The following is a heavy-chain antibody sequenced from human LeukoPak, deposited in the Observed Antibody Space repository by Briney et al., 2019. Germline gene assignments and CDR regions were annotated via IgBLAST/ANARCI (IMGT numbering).Heavy chain of an antibody. CDR3: ARHPKKSLQMVVDY. CDR1: SGSISGSDYY. D-gene: IGHD4-11*01. Sequence: SETLSLTYTVSSGSISGSDYYWCWIRQPPGKGLEWIGSINYSGNTYYHSSLRSRVTISVDTSKNHFSLGLSSVTAADTAVYYCARHPKKSLQMVVDYWGQGTLVTVSS. J-gene: IGHJ4*02. CDR2: INYSGNT. V-gene: IGHV4-39*01.